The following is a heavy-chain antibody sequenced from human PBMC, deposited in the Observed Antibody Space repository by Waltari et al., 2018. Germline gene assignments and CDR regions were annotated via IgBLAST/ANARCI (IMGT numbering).Heavy chain of an antibody. CDR3: ATPFYNWDDPLHS. V-gene: IGHV3-23*01. J-gene: IGHJ4*02. D-gene: IGHD1-20*01. CDR2: ITVGDDT. Sequence: EVQLLESVGDLVQPGGSLRLSCAASGITFSNYAINWVRLAPGTGLEWVSAITVGDDTYYADSVKGRFTISRDTSKDTVYLHMNGLRAEDTAVYYCATPFYNWDDPLHSWGPGTLVTVSS. CDR1: GITFSNYA.